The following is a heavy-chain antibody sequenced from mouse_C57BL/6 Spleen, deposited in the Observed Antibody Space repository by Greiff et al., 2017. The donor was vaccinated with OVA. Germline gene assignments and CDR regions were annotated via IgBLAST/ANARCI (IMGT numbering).Heavy chain of an antibody. V-gene: IGHV1-9*01. CDR3: ARGGSNYYYYAMDY. J-gene: IGHJ4*01. Sequence: QVQLQQSGAELMKPGASVKLSCKATGYTFTGYWIEWVKQRPGHGLEWIGEILPGSGSTNYNEKFKGKATFTADTSSNPAYMELRSLTTEDSAIYYCARGGSNYYYYAMDYWGQGTSVTVSS. D-gene: IGHD2-5*01. CDR2: ILPGSGST. CDR1: GYTFTGYW.